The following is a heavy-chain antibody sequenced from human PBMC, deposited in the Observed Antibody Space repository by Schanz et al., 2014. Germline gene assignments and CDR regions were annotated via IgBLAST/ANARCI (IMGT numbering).Heavy chain of an antibody. CDR2: TSTDGNKT. Sequence: QVQLVESGGGVVQPGTSLSLSCAASGFTFRGHAMHWVRPAPGQGLEKGAVTSTDGNKTYYAASVTGRFTISGDNSKNSLFLQMNSLRVEDTAIYYCAKIWKALHLTGRPGWSDGMDVWGQGTTV. CDR1: GFTFRGHA. V-gene: IGHV3-30*04. J-gene: IGHJ6*02. CDR3: AKIWKALHLTGRPGWSDGMDV. D-gene: IGHD3-3*01.